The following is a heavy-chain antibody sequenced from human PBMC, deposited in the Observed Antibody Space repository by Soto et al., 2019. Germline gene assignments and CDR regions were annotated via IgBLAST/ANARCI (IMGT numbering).Heavy chain of an antibody. CDR3: ARWSYLDY. J-gene: IGHJ4*02. CDR1: GFSFGSYA. Sequence: LRLSCAASGFSFGSYAFSWVRQAPGKGLEWVSTISGSDGKTFYADSVKGRFSISRDTSQSTLYLQMNSLRADDTAMYYCARWSYLDYWGQGTRVTVSS. V-gene: IGHV3-23*01. D-gene: IGHD3-3*01. CDR2: ISGSDGKT.